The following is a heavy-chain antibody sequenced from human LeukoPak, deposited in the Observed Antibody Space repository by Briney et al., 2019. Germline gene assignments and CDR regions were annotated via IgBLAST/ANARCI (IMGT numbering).Heavy chain of an antibody. J-gene: IGHJ4*02. CDR2: ISSDGSTT. D-gene: IGHD5-12*01. Sequence: GGSLRLSCVASGFSFSTYWMHWVRQAPGKGLVWVSRISSDGSTTYYADSVKGRFTISRDNSKNTLFLQMNSLRAEDTAVYYCAKDREGLSSGYDLEYFDYWGQGTLVTVSS. V-gene: IGHV3-74*01. CDR1: GFSFSTYW. CDR3: AKDREGLSSGYDLEYFDY.